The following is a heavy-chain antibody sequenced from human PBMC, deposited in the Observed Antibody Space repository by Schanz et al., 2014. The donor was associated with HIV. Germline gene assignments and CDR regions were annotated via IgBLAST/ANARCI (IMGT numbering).Heavy chain of an antibody. Sequence: QVQLVESGGSVVQPGRSLRLSCAASGFTFSSYAMHWVRQAPGKGLEWVAVIWFDGTNKFYADSVKGRFTISRDNAKNSLYLQMNSLRAEDTALYYCAKDRGVGSGMVTNFYYGLDVWGQGTTVTVSS. CDR3: AKDRGVGSGMVTNFYYGLDV. CDR2: IWFDGTNK. CDR1: GFTFSSYA. D-gene: IGHD5-18*01. J-gene: IGHJ6*02. V-gene: IGHV3-33*03.